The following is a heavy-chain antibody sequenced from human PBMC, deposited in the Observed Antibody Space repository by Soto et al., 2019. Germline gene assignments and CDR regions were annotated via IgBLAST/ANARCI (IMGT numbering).Heavy chain of an antibody. J-gene: IGHJ4*02. CDR2: INSTTGAT. CDR1: GFTFSNYA. D-gene: IGHD2-21*02. Sequence: EVQLLESGGGLVQPGGSLRLSCAASGFTFSNYAMNWVRQAPGKGLEWVSTINSTTGATYYADSVKGRFTISRDNSKNTLYLEMNTLRAEDTAVNYCGEVTGLQGMGLPTDYWGQGTLVTVSS. V-gene: IGHV3-23*01. CDR3: GEVTGLQGMGLPTDY.